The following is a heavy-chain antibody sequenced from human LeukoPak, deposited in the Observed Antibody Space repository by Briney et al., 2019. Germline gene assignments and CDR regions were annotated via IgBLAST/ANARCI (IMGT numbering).Heavy chain of an antibody. CDR2: IYYSGST. D-gene: IGHD3-3*01. Sequence: SETLSLSCTVSGGSISSYYWSWIRQPPGKGLEWIGYIYYSGSTNYNPSLKSRVTISVDTSKNQFSLKLSSVTAADTAVYYCARAWNYYYYMDVWGKGTTVTVSS. V-gene: IGHV4-59*01. CDR3: ARAWNYYYYMDV. CDR1: GGSISSYY. J-gene: IGHJ6*03.